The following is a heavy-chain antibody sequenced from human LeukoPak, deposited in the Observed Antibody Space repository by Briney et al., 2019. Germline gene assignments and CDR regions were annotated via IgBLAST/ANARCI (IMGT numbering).Heavy chain of an antibody. J-gene: IGHJ4*02. CDR1: GFTFSDHY. V-gene: IGHV3-23*01. D-gene: IGHD3-10*01. Sequence: GGSLRLSCAASGFTFSDHYMDWVRQAPGKGLEWVSAISGSGGSTYYADSVKGRFTISRDNSKNTLYLQMNSLRAEDTAVYYCAKTYPYYYGSGRGRDYWGQGTLVTVSS. CDR2: ISGSGGST. CDR3: AKTYPYYYGSGRGRDY.